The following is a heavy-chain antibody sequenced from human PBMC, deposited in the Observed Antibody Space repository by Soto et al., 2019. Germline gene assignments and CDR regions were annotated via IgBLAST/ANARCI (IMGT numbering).Heavy chain of an antibody. D-gene: IGHD4-17*01. CDR1: GGSISPYY. V-gene: IGHV4-59*12. J-gene: IGHJ4*02. Sequence: SETLSLTCTVSGGSISPYYWSWIRQPPGKGLEWVGYIYYSGSTYYNPSLKSRVTISVDTSKNQFSLKLSSVTAADTAVYYCARGGLRWSLFDYWGQGTLVTVSS. CDR3: ARGGLRWSLFDY. CDR2: IYYSGST.